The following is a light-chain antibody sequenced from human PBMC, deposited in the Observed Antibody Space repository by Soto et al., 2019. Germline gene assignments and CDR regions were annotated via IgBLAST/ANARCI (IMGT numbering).Light chain of an antibody. V-gene: IGKV3-15*01. CDR3: QQYNNWPPLT. J-gene: IGKJ4*01. Sequence: EIVMTQSPATLSVSPGERATLSCRASQSVSSNVAWYQQKPGQAPRLLIYGASTRATGIPARFSGSGSGTEFTLTISSLQSEDFAVYYCQQYNNWPPLTLGGGTKVEIK. CDR1: QSVSSN. CDR2: GAS.